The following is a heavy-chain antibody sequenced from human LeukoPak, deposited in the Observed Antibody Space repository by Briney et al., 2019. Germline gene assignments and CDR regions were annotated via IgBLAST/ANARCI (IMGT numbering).Heavy chain of an antibody. CDR1: GFTFSSYA. V-gene: IGHV3-23*01. D-gene: IGHD2-8*02. Sequence: GGSLRLSCAASGFTFSSYAMSWVRQAPGKGLEWVSAISGSGGSTYYADSVRGRFTISRDNSKNTLYLQMNSLRAEDTAVYYCAKAPGFLSWYYFDYWGQGTLVTVSS. CDR3: AKAPGFLSWYYFDY. CDR2: ISGSGGST. J-gene: IGHJ4*02.